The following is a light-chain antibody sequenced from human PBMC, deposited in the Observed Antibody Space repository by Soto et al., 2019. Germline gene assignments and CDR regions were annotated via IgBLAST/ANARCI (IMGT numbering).Light chain of an antibody. J-gene: IGKJ3*01. CDR3: QKYDSAPLT. V-gene: IGKV1-27*01. Sequence: DIQMTQSPSSLSASVGDRVTITCRASQGIRNFLAWYQQKPGKVPQLLIYASSTLQSGVPSRFSASGSGTDFTLTISTLLPEDAGTYYCQKYDSAPLTFGPGNKVDV. CDR2: ASS. CDR1: QGIRNF.